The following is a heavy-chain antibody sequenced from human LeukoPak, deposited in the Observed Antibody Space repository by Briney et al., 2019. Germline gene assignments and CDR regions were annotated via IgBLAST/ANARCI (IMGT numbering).Heavy chain of an antibody. CDR1: GFIFNSNG. CDR2: IAGSDGRT. Sequence: QPGGSLRLSCAISGFIFNSNGMNWVRQTPGKGLEWISTIAGSDGRTYYADSVKGRFTISRDNSKNTVSLEMNSLRVEDTAVYYCARGIYWSLDYWRQGTLVTVSS. V-gene: IGHV3-23*01. CDR3: ARGIYWSLDY. J-gene: IGHJ4*02. D-gene: IGHD1-1*01.